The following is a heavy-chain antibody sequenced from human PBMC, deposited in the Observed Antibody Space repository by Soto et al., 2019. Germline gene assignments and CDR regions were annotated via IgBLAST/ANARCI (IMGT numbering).Heavy chain of an antibody. D-gene: IGHD3-3*01. V-gene: IGHV1-18*01. CDR2: ISDYNGNT. Sequence: QVQLVQSGAEVKKPGASVKVSCKASGYTFTSYGISWVRQAPGQGLEGMGWISDYNGNTNYAQKLLGRVTMTTDTTGTTAYMELRSLGTDDTAVYYCARDVDTYYDFCSGYLPLDYWGQGTLVTVSS. CDR3: ARDVDTYYDFCSGYLPLDY. J-gene: IGHJ4*02. CDR1: GYTFTSYG.